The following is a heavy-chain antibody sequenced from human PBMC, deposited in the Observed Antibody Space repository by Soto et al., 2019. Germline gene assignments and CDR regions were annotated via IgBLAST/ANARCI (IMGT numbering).Heavy chain of an antibody. CDR1: GYTFTSYY. CDR3: ARDAVGYCSSTSCPGGDAFDI. Sequence: ASVKVSFKASGYTFTSYYMHWVRQAPGQGLEWMGIINPSGGSTSYAQKFQGRVTMTRDTSTSTVYMELSSLRSEDTAVYYCARDAVGYCSSTSCPGGDAFDIWGQGAMVTVSS. CDR2: INPSGGST. J-gene: IGHJ3*02. V-gene: IGHV1-46*01. D-gene: IGHD2-2*01.